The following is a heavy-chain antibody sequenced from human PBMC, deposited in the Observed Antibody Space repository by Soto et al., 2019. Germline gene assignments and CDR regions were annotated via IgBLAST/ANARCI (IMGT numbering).Heavy chain of an antibody. D-gene: IGHD4-17*01. V-gene: IGHV1-69*12. J-gene: IGHJ4*02. Sequence: QVQLVQSGAEVKKPGSSVKVSCKASGGTFSSYAISWVRQAPGQGLEWMGGIIPIFGTATYAQKFQGRVTITADDSTSTAYMELSSLRSEDTAVYYCARDGGVYDYRPFDYWGQGTLVTVSS. CDR3: ARDGGVYDYRPFDY. CDR1: GGTFSSYA. CDR2: IIPIFGTA.